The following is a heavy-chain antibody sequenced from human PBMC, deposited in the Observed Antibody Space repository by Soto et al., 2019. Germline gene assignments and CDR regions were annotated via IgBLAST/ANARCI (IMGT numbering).Heavy chain of an antibody. J-gene: IGHJ4*02. D-gene: IGHD3-22*01. CDR3: VKDLYYYDSSGFYPGSFDH. V-gene: IGHV3-23*01. CDR1: RLTFSDYA. CDR2: ISGTGATT. Sequence: PGGSLRLSCAASRLTFSDYAINWVRQAPGKGLEWVSGISGTGATTYYADSVQGRFTISRDNSKKTLYLQMNSLRAEDTAVYYCVKDLYYYDSSGFYPGSFDHWGQGTLVTVSS.